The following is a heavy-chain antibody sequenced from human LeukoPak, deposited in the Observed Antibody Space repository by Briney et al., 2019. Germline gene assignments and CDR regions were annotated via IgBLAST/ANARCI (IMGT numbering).Heavy chain of an antibody. D-gene: IGHD2-2*01. CDR1: GFTFSNYW. Sequence: GGSLRLSCAASGFTFSNYWMHCVRQVPGKGLVWVSGINDDGSATFYADSVKGRFTISRDNAKNSLYLQMNSLRAEDTAVYYCVLGYCSSTSCSAGAFDIWGQGTVVTVSS. V-gene: IGHV3-74*01. CDR2: INDDGSAT. J-gene: IGHJ3*02. CDR3: VLGYCSSTSCSAGAFDI.